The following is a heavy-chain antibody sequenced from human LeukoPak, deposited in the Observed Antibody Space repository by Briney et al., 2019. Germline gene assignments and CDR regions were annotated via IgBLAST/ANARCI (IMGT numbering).Heavy chain of an antibody. V-gene: IGHV3-23*01. CDR2: ITGSGGRT. CDR3: ARESPVAATGRSWFDA. CDR1: GFTFSSYA. J-gene: IGHJ5*02. D-gene: IGHD6-13*01. Sequence: GGSLRLSRAASGFTFSSYAMTWVRQAPGKGLEWVSTITGSGGRTYYADSVEGRFTISRDTSKNTLYLQMNSLRAEDTAIYYCARESPVAATGRSWFDAWGQGTLVTVSS.